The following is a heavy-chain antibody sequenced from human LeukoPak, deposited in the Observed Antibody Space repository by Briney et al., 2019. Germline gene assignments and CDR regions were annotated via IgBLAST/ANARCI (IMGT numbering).Heavy chain of an antibody. Sequence: GGSLRLSCAASGFTFSSYEMNWVRQAPGKGLEWVSYISSGSTIYYADSVKGRFTISRDNAKNSLYLQMNSLRAEDTAVYYCARDGPIWSTTGNPFDYWGQGTLVTVSS. J-gene: IGHJ4*02. D-gene: IGHD4-17*01. CDR1: GFTFSSYE. V-gene: IGHV3-48*03. CDR2: ISSGSTI. CDR3: ARDGPIWSTTGNPFDY.